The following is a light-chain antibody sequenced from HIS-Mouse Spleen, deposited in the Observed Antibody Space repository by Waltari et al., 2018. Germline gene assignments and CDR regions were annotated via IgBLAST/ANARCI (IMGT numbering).Light chain of an antibody. CDR1: QSLLHSNGYNY. J-gene: IGKJ4*02. Sequence: DIVMTQSPLSLPVTPGEPASISRRSSQSLLHSNGYNYLYWYLQKPGQSPKLLIYLGSNRASGVPDRFSGSGSGTDFTLKISRVEAEDEADYYCQSYDSSLSGSKWVFGGGTK. CDR2: LGS. CDR3: QSYDSSLSGSKWV. V-gene: IGKV2-28*01.